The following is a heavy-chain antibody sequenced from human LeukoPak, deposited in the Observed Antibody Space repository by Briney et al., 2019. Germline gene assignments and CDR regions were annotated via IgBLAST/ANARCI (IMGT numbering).Heavy chain of an antibody. D-gene: IGHD5-18*01. CDR1: GGSFSGYY. CDR3: VRGGYGSLTFDY. J-gene: IGHJ4*02. Sequence: SSETLSLTCAVYGGSFSGYYWSWIRQPPGKGLEWIGYIYYSGITKYNPSLKSRVTISVDTSKNQFSLKLSSVTAADTALYYCVRGGYGSLTFDYWGQGTLVTVSS. V-gene: IGHV4-59*01. CDR2: IYYSGIT.